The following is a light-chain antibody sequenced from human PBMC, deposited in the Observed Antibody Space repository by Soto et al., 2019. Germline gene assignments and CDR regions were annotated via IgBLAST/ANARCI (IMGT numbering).Light chain of an antibody. CDR2: GVS. V-gene: IGLV2-14*01. CDR1: SSDVGSYNS. J-gene: IGLJ1*01. Sequence: QSVVSQPSSVSGSPGQSITISCTGTSSDVGSYNSVSWYQQHPGKAPKLMIYGVSNRPSGVSIRFSGSKSGNTASLTISGLQAEDEGDYYCSSYTTSASYVFGTGTKVTVL. CDR3: SSYTTSASYV.